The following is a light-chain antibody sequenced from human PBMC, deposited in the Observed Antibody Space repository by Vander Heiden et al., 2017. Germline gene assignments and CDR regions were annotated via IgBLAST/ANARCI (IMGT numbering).Light chain of an antibody. Sequence: QLVLTQSPSASASLGASVKLTCTLSSGHSNYDIAWLQQQPEKGPRYLMKLKSDGSHTKGDGIPDRFSGSSSGSERYLTISSLQSEDEADYYCQTWGTGIQVFGGGTKLTVL. V-gene: IGLV4-69*01. J-gene: IGLJ2*01. CDR3: QTWGTGIQV. CDR1: SGHSNYD. CDR2: LKSDGSH.